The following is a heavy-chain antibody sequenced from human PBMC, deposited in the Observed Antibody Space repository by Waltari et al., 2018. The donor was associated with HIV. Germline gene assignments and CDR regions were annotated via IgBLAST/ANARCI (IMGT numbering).Heavy chain of an antibody. J-gene: IGHJ1*01. V-gene: IGHV7-4-1*02. CDR1: GYKFETYA. CDR2: INTVSGQA. Sequence: QVRLIQSQSEVQKPGASLRISCHASGYKFETYAMHWLRQGPGQGLEWLGWINTVSGQATVLQSFFGRVDISLNNSLLTTFLEIKDLRLEDAATYYCARGRSSRWFRPWGGFDTWGQGT. D-gene: IGHD3-9*01. CDR3: ARGRSSRWFRPWGGFDT.